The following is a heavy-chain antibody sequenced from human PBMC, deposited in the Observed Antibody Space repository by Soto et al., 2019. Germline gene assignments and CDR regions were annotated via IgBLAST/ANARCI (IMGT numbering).Heavy chain of an antibody. CDR1: GASISGYH. CDR2: ISYSGST. CDR3: ARGFSIDWYTYYFDY. D-gene: IGHD3-3*02. Sequence: QVQLQESGPGLVKPSETLSLTCTVSGASISGYHWSWIRQPPGKGLECLGYISYSGSTNYNPSLKGRVTRSIDTSKNQFSLKLNSVTAADTAVYYCARGFSIDWYTYYFDYWGQGPLVTVSS. J-gene: IGHJ4*02. V-gene: IGHV4-59*08.